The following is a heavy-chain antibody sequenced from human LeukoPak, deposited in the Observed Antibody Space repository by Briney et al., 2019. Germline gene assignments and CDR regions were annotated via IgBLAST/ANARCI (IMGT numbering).Heavy chain of an antibody. D-gene: IGHD2-2*01. CDR1: GGSFSGYY. V-gene: IGHV4-34*01. Sequence: PETLSLTCAVYGGSFSGYYWSWIRQPPGKGLEWIGEINHSGSTNYNPSLKSRVAISVDTSKNQFSLKLSSVTAADTAVYYCARAPPSVPAAIWFDPWGQGTLVTVSS. CDR3: ARAPPSVPAAIWFDP. CDR2: INHSGST. J-gene: IGHJ5*02.